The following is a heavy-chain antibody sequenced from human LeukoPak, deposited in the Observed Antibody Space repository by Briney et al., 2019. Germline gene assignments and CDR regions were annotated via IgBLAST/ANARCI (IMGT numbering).Heavy chain of an antibody. V-gene: IGHV1-8*01. J-gene: IGHJ5*02. CDR2: MNPNSGNT. CDR1: GYTFVSYD. D-gene: IGHD3-10*01. Sequence: GAPVKVSCKASGYTFVSYDINWVRQATGQGLEWMGWMNPNSGNTGYAPKFQGRVTMTWNTSISTAYMDLSSLRSEDTAVYYCARGAMVRGVRSGDWFDPWGQGTLVTVSS. CDR3: ARGAMVRGVRSGDWFDP.